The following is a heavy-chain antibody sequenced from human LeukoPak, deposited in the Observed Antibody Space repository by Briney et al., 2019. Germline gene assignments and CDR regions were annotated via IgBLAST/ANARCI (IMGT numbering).Heavy chain of an antibody. V-gene: IGHV1-8*01. CDR1: GYTFTSYD. J-gene: IGHJ2*01. CDR3: ARISTYSRYFDL. D-gene: IGHD2-15*01. Sequence: ASVKVSCKASGYTFTSYDINWVRQAPGQGLEWMGWMNPNSGNTGYAQKFQGRVTMTRNTSISTAYMELSSLRSEDTAVYYCARISTYSRYFDLWGRGTLVTVSS. CDR2: MNPNSGNT.